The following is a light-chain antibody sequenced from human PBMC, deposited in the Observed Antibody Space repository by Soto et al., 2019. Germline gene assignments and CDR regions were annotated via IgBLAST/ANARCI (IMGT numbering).Light chain of an antibody. V-gene: IGKV3-20*01. J-gene: IGKJ3*01. CDR3: QRYGSSPLFT. Sequence: EIVLTQSPATLSLSPGERATLSCRASQSVSSSYLAWYQQKPGQAPRLLIYGASARATGIPDRFSGSGSGTDFTLTISRREPEDFAVSYCQRYGSSPLFTFGPGTKVAIK. CDR2: GAS. CDR1: QSVSSSY.